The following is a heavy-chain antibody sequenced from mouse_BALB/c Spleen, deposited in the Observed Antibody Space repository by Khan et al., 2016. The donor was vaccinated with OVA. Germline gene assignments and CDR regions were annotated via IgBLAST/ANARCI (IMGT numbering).Heavy chain of an antibody. CDR1: GFSLANYG. CDR3: ARFSDGYYYTVDY. CDR2: IWAGEST. J-gene: IGHJ4*01. V-gene: IGHV2-9*02. Sequence: QVQLKESGPGLVAPSQSLSITCTVSGFSLANYGVHWVRQPPGKGLEWLGVIWAGESTNFNSALMSRLSISKDNSKSQVFLKMNSLQTDDTAMSYCARFSDGYYYTVDYWGQGTSVTVSS. D-gene: IGHD2-3*01.